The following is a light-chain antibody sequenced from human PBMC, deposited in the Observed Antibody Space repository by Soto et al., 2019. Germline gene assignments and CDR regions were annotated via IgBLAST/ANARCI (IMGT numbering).Light chain of an antibody. CDR3: GSWDSSLSAYV. V-gene: IGLV1-51*01. Sequence: QSVLTQPPSVSAAPGQKVTISCSGSSSNIGGNSVSRYQQLPGTAPKLLIYDDNKRPSGIPDRFSGPKSGTSATLGITGFQTGDEADYYCGSWDSSLSAYVFGTGTKVTVL. CDR1: SSNIGGNS. J-gene: IGLJ1*01. CDR2: DDN.